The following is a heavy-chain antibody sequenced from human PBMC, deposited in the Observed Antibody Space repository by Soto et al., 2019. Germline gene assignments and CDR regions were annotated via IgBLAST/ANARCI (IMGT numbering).Heavy chain of an antibody. J-gene: IGHJ5*02. CDR2: ISGSGGST. CDR3: PKVVAAAEGGWFDP. CDR1: GFTFSSYA. V-gene: IGHV3-23*01. D-gene: IGHD6-13*01. Sequence: EVQLLESGGGLVQPGGSLRLSCAASGFTFSSYAMSWVRQAPGKGLEWVSAISGSGGSTYYADSVKGRFTISRDNSKNTLDLQMNSLRAGATAVYYCPKVVAAAEGGWFDPWGQGTLVTVSS.